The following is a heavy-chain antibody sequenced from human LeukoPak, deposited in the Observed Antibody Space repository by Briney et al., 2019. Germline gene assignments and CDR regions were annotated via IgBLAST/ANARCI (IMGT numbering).Heavy chain of an antibody. D-gene: IGHD2-8*01. V-gene: IGHV4-59*12. CDR3: ARAAGVGYYYMDV. J-gene: IGHJ6*03. CDR1: GGSISSYY. CDR2: IYYSGST. Sequence: SETLSLTCTVSGGSISSYYWSWIRQPPGKGLEWIGYIYYSGSTNYNPSLKSRVTISVDRSKNQFSLKLSSVTAADTAVYYCARAAGVGYYYMDVWGKGTTVTVSS.